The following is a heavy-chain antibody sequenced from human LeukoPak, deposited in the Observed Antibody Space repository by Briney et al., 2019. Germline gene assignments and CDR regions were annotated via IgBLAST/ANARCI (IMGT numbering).Heavy chain of an antibody. Sequence: PGGSLRLSCAASGFTFSSYSMNWVRQAPGKGLEWVSSISSSSSSYIYYADSVKGRFTISRDNAKNSLYLQMNSLRAEDTAVYYCARASERIQLWPRHDAFDIWGQGTMVTVSS. CDR1: GFTFSSYS. D-gene: IGHD5-18*01. CDR2: ISSSSSSYI. CDR3: ARASERIQLWPRHDAFDI. V-gene: IGHV3-21*01. J-gene: IGHJ3*02.